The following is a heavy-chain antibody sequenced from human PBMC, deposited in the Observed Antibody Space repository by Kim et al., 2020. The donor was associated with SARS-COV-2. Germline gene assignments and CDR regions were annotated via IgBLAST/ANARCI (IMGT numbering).Heavy chain of an antibody. Sequence: RFTISRDNAKNSLYLQMNSLRAEDTAVYYCARELGYYYDSSGSPHGAFDIWGQGTMVTVSS. V-gene: IGHV3-11*01. D-gene: IGHD3-22*01. CDR3: ARELGYYYDSSGSPHGAFDI. J-gene: IGHJ3*02.